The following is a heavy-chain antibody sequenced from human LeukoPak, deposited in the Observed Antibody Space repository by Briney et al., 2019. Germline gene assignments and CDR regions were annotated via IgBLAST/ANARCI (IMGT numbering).Heavy chain of an antibody. Sequence: GGSLRLSCAASGLTFSSYWMSWVRQAPGKGLEWVANIKQDGSEKYYVDSVKGRLTISRDNAKNSLYLQMNSLRAEDTAVYYCARVSSSGWYNDYWGQGTLVTVSS. CDR2: IKQDGSEK. CDR3: ARVSSSGWYNDY. D-gene: IGHD6-19*01. CDR1: GLTFSSYW. V-gene: IGHV3-7*03. J-gene: IGHJ4*02.